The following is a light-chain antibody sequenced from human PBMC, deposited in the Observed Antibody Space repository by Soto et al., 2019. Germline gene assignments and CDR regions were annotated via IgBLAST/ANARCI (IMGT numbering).Light chain of an antibody. Sequence: EIVMTQSPATLSVSPGGRATLSCRASQNIGRNLAWYQQIPGQAPRLLIYDASNRATGIPARFSGSGSGTDFTLTISSLEPEDFAVYYCQQRSNWLTFGGGTKVDIK. V-gene: IGKV3-11*01. CDR1: QNIGRN. J-gene: IGKJ4*01. CDR2: DAS. CDR3: QQRSNWLT.